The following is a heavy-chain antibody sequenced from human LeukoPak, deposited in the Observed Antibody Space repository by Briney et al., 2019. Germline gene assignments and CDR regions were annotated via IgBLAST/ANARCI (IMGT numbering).Heavy chain of an antibody. J-gene: IGHJ3*02. CDR2: ISSSSSYI. Sequence: GGSLRLSCAASGFTFSSYSMNWVRQAPGKGLEWVSSISSSSSYIYYADSVKGRFTISRDNAKNSLYLQMNSLRAEDTAVYYCARDHDDPGNYDFWSGYYRGTNAFDIWGQGTMVTVSS. D-gene: IGHD3-3*01. CDR1: GFTFSSYS. V-gene: IGHV3-21*01. CDR3: ARDHDDPGNYDFWSGYYRGTNAFDI.